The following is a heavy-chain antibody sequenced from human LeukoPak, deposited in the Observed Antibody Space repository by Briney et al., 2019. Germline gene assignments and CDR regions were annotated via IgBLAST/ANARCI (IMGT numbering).Heavy chain of an antibody. J-gene: IGHJ3*02. CDR3: AKRSGMYQLLLEDAFDI. CDR1: GFTFSSYA. D-gene: IGHD2-2*01. V-gene: IGHV3-23*01. Sequence: GSLRLSCAASGFTFSSYAMSWVRQAPGKGLEWVSAISGSGGSTYYADSVKGRFTISRDNSKNTLYLQMNSLRAEDTAVYYCAKRSGMYQLLLEDAFDIWGQGTMVTVSS. CDR2: ISGSGGST.